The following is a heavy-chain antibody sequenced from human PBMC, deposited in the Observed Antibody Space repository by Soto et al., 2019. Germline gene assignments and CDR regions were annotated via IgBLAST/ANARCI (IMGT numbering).Heavy chain of an antibody. J-gene: IGHJ6*02. CDR3: ASLGVGDWANYYYYYGMDV. V-gene: IGHV3-23*01. CDR1: GFTVSVYA. Sequence: PGGPLRLSCAATGFTVSVYAMTWVRQAPGKGLEWVSAVTANGGSTYSADSVKGRFTISRDNSKNTLFLQMNSLRAEDTAVYYCASLGVGDWANYYYYYGMDVWGQGTTVTVSS. D-gene: IGHD2-21*02. CDR2: VTANGGST.